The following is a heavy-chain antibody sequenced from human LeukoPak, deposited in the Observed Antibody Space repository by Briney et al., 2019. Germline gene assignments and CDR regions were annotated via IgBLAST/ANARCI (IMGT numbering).Heavy chain of an antibody. D-gene: IGHD5-18*01. CDR2: IKQDGSDK. V-gene: IGHV3-7*01. Sequence: GGSLRLSCAASGFTFSSYWMSWVRQAPGKGLEWVANIKQDGSDKYYVDSVKGRFTISRDNAKTSLYLQMISLRAEDTAVYYCARHLSGVTGYTYGRGIDYWGQGTLVTVSS. CDR1: GFTFSSYW. J-gene: IGHJ4*02. CDR3: ARHLSGVTGYTYGRGIDY.